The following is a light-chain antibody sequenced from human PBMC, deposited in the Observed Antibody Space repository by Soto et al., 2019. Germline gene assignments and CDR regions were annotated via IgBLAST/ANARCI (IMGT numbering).Light chain of an antibody. CDR3: QQANSFPFT. Sequence: DIQMTQSPASVSASGGDRVTITCRASQGISRCSAWYQQKPGKDPKLLIYAAYNLQSGVPSRFSGSGSGTDFTLTISSLQPEDFATYDCQQANSFPFTFGPGTKVDIK. V-gene: IGKV1-12*01. CDR2: AAY. J-gene: IGKJ3*01. CDR1: QGISRC.